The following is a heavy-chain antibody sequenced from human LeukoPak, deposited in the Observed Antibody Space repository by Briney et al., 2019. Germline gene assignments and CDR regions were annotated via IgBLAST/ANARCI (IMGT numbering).Heavy chain of an antibody. CDR2: NYYSGST. V-gene: IGHV4-59*08. J-gene: IGHJ5*02. D-gene: IGHD3-10*01. CDR3: ARRVTMVRGVITNNWFDP. Sequence: SETLSLTCAVYGGSFSGYYWSWIRQPPGKGLEWIGYNYYSGSTNYNPSLKSRVTISVDTSKNQFSLKLSSVTAADTAVYYCARRVTMVRGVITNNWFDPWGQGTLVTVSS. CDR1: GGSFSGYY.